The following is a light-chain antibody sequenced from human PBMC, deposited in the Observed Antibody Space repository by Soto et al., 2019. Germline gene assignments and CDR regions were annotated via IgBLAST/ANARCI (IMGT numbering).Light chain of an antibody. J-gene: IGLJ1*01. CDR3: CSYAGGYTYL. V-gene: IGLV2-14*01. Sequence: QSVLTQPASVSGSPGQSITISCTGTSSDIGADDFVSWYQHHPDKTPKLIIFEVTYRPTGISHRFSASKSGNTASLTISGLEAEDEAFYYCCSYAGGYTYLFGTGTKVTVL. CDR1: SSDIGADDF. CDR2: EVT.